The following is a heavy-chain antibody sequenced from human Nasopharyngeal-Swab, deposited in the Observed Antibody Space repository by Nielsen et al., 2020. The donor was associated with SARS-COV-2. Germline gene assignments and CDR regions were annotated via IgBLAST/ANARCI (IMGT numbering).Heavy chain of an antibody. CDR2: IRSRGKS. J-gene: IGHJ4*02. CDR1: GFSFSNYA. Sequence: GGSLRLSCAASGFSFSNYAMSWVRQAPGKGLQWVSGIRSRGKSYYVDSVKGRFTISRDNSKNTLYLQMSSLRAEDTAIYYCAKDLGVESPLWFDYWGQGTLLTVSS. CDR3: AKDLGVESPLWFDY. V-gene: IGHV3-23*01. D-gene: IGHD4-23*01.